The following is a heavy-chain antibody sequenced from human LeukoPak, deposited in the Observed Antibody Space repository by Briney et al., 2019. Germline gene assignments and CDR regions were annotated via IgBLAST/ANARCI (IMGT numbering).Heavy chain of an antibody. Sequence: SATLSHPCAGSGGSISSSIWRGGGRQPPEKRLEWIGEIYHSGSTNYNPSLKSRVTISVDKSKNQFSLKLSSVTAADTAVYYCARAPPWDTAMANFGDYWGQGTLVTVSS. CDR2: IYHSGST. J-gene: IGHJ4*02. V-gene: IGHV4-4*02. D-gene: IGHD5-18*01. CDR1: GGSISSSIW. CDR3: ARAPPWDTAMANFGDY.